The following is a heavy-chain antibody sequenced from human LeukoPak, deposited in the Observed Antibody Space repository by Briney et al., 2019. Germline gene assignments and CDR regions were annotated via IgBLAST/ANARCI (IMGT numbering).Heavy chain of an antibody. CDR1: GFTFSSYS. Sequence: GGSLRLSCAASGFTFSSYSMNWVRQAPGKGLEWVASIKGDGSEKYYVDSVKGRFSISRDNAKSSLFLQMNSLRGEDTAVYYCAGDSGWTYHFWGQGTLVTVSS. V-gene: IGHV3-7*04. J-gene: IGHJ4*02. CDR3: AGDSGWTYHF. CDR2: IKGDGSEK. D-gene: IGHD6-19*01.